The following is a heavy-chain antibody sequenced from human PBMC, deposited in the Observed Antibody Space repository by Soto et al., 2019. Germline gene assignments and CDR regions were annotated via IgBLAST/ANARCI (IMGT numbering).Heavy chain of an antibody. Sequence: ASVKVSCKASGYTFTSYYMHWVRQAPGQGLEWMGIINPSGGSTSYAQKFQGRVTITADESTSTAHMELSGLRSDDTAVYYCARDKDRAQLGGNYYYMLDVWGQGTTVTVSS. CDR1: GYTFTSYY. V-gene: IGHV1-46*01. CDR3: ARDKDRAQLGGNYYYMLDV. CDR2: INPSGGST. J-gene: IGHJ6*02. D-gene: IGHD3-22*01.